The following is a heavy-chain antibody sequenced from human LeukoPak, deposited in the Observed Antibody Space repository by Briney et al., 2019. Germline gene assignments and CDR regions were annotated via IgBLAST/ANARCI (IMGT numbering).Heavy chain of an antibody. CDR3: ARHGQREYSSGWYGTWYFDY. V-gene: IGHV4-34*01. Sequence: SETLSLTCAAYGGSFSGYYWSWIRQPPGKGLEWIGEINHSGSTNYNPSLKSRVTISVDTSKNQFSLKLSSVTAADTAVYYCARHGQREYSSGWYGTWYFDYWGQGTLVTVSS. J-gene: IGHJ4*02. D-gene: IGHD6-19*01. CDR1: GGSFSGYY. CDR2: INHSGST.